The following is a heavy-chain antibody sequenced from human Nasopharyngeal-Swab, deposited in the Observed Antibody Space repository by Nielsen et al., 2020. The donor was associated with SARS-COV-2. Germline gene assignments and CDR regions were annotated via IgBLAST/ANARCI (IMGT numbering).Heavy chain of an antibody. CDR2: IDPSGST. CDR1: SGSTRSLHW. CDR3: VGNGYYSLEH. J-gene: IGHJ4*02. V-gene: IGHV4-4*02. D-gene: IGHD3-10*01. Sequence: GSLRLSCTVSSGSTRSLHWWSWVRQPPGKGLEWIGEIDPSGSTNYNPSLKSRVTISVDKSESQFSLKLTSVTAADTAVYYCVGNGYYSLEHWGQGALVIVSS.